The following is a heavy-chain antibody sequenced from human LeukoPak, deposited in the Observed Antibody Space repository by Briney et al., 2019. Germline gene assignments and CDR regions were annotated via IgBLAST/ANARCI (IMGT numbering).Heavy chain of an antibody. D-gene: IGHD6-19*01. CDR2: IYYSGST. CDR3: ARVSSVSGTPS. Sequence: MSSETLSLTCTVSGGSISSSSEYWGWIRQPPGKGLEWIGSIYYSGSTYYNPSLKSRVTMSVDTSKNQFSLKLSSVTAADTAVYYCARVSSVSGTPSWGQGTLVTVSS. V-gene: IGHV4-39*07. J-gene: IGHJ4*02. CDR1: GGSISSSSEY.